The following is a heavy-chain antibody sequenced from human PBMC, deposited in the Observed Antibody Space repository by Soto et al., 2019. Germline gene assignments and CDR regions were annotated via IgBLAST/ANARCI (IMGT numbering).Heavy chain of an antibody. CDR3: AKADSNYAGRFSYYYMDV. CDR2: ISAYNGKT. Sequence: QVQLVQSGTEVKKPGASVKVSCKASGYTCTSYGIGWVRQAPGQELEWMGWISAYNGKTHYPQKFQGKVTMTTDTSTSTAYMELRSLRYDDTAVYFCAKADSNYAGRFSYYYMDVWGKGTMVTVSS. D-gene: IGHD4-4*01. CDR1: GYTCTSYG. V-gene: IGHV1-18*01. J-gene: IGHJ6*03.